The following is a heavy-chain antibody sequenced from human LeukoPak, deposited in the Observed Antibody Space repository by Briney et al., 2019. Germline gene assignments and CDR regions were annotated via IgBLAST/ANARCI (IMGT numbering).Heavy chain of an antibody. CDR1: GFTFSNYV. Sequence: GGSLRLSCAASGFTFSNYVMAWVREAPGEGLEWVSGISGNGGKIYYAESVRGRFTISRENSKNTLYLQMNILRGENTALYFCAKRDYYVSSGYAPLFDHWGQGTLATVSP. D-gene: IGHD3-22*01. CDR3: AKRDYYVSSGYAPLFDH. V-gene: IGHV3-23*01. J-gene: IGHJ4*02. CDR2: ISGNGGKI.